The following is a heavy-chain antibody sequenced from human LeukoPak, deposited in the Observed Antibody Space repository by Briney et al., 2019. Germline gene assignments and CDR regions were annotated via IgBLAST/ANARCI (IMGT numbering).Heavy chain of an antibody. CDR1: GFTFSSYW. CDR2: IRYDGSNK. Sequence: GGSLRLSCAASGFTFSSYWMHWVRQAPGKGLEWVAFIRYDGSNKYYADSVKGRFTISRDNSKNTLYLQMNSLRAEDTAVYYCAKDSRTYYYGSGSFSLPKRPLGYFDDWGQGTLVTVSS. V-gene: IGHV3-30*02. J-gene: IGHJ4*02. D-gene: IGHD3-10*01. CDR3: AKDSRTYYYGSGSFSLPKRPLGYFDD.